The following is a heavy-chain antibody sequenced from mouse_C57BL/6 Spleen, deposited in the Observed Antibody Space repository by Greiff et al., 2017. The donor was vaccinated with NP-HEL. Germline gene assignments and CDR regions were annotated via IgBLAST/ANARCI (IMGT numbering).Heavy chain of an antibody. D-gene: IGHD2-3*01. CDR1: GYTFTSYT. CDR3: ARLMTYDGYYPPMDY. Sequence: VQLQQSGADLARPGASVKMSCKASGYTFTSYTMHWVKQRPGQGLEWIGYINPSSGYTKYNQKFKDKTTLTADKSSSTAYMQLSSRTSEDSAVYYCARLMTYDGYYPPMDYWGQGTSDTVSS. V-gene: IGHV1-4*01. J-gene: IGHJ4*01. CDR2: INPSSGYT.